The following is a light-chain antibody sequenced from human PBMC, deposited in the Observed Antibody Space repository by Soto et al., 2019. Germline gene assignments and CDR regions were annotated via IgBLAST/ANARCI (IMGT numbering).Light chain of an antibody. Sequence: SVLTQPPSASGTPGQTVTISCSGSRTNIGTNYVYWYQQFPGTAPKLLIFGNNKRPSGVPERFSASKSGTSASLAISGLRSEDEAEYYCSAWDDRLSVVFGGGTKVTVL. V-gene: IGLV1-47*01. CDR3: SAWDDRLSVV. CDR2: GNN. CDR1: RTNIGTNY. J-gene: IGLJ3*02.